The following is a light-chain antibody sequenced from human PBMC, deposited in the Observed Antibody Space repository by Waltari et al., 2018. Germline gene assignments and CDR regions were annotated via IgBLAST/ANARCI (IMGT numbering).Light chain of an antibody. Sequence: HSALTQPASVSGSPGQSITISCTGTSSDVGGYNYVSWYHHHPGKAPKLIVFDVSNRPAGVSSRFSGSKSGNTASLTISGLQAEDDADYYCSSYVSSDTLELFGGGTSLTVL. V-gene: IGLV2-14*03. CDR2: DVS. J-gene: IGLJ2*01. CDR1: SSDVGGYNY. CDR3: SSYVSSDTLEL.